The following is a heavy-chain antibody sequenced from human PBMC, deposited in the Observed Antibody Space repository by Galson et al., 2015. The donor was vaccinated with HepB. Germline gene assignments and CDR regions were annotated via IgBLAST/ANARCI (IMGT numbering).Heavy chain of an antibody. Sequence: SLRLSCAASGFTFSSTWMHWVRQAPGKGLVWVSRIDTDGTGTRYADSVKGRFTISRDNARNTLHLQMNSLRAEDTAVYYCVRDGGAWYFDYWGQGTLVAVSP. D-gene: IGHD3-10*01. CDR3: VRDGGAWYFDY. CDR2: IDTDGTGT. J-gene: IGHJ4*02. V-gene: IGHV3-74*01. CDR1: GFTFSSTW.